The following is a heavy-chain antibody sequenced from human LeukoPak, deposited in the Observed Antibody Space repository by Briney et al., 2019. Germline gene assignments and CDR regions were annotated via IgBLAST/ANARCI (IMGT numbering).Heavy chain of an antibody. Sequence: GGSLRLSCAASGFTFSNAWMSWVRQAPGKGLEWVGRIKSKTDGGTTDYAAPVKGRFTISRDDSKNTLYLQMNSLKTEDTAVYYCAKDSATIFGVVIMWVDAFDIWGQGTMVTVSS. V-gene: IGHV3-15*01. D-gene: IGHD3-3*01. CDR1: GFTFSNAW. CDR2: IKSKTDGGTT. CDR3: AKDSATIFGVVIMWVDAFDI. J-gene: IGHJ3*02.